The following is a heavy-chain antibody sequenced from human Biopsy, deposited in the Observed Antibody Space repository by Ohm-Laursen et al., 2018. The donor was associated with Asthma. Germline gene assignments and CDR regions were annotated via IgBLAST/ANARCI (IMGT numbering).Heavy chain of an antibody. D-gene: IGHD3-3*01. CDR1: GFTFSSYG. CDR2: MSFDGRQT. Sequence: SLRLSCAASGFTFSSYGMHWVRQAPGKGLEWVAVMSFDGRQTYHADSVKGRFTISRDNSKNTLYLQMNSLRAEDTAVYYCAKERYYDFWSGYPIWGQGTMVTVSS. V-gene: IGHV3-30*18. CDR3: AKERYYDFWSGYPI. J-gene: IGHJ3*02.